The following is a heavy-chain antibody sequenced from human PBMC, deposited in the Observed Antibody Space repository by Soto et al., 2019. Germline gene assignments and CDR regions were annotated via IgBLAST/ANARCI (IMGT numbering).Heavy chain of an antibody. Sequence: QVQLQESGPGLVKPSQTLSLTCTVSGGSISRGGYYWSWIRQHPGKGLEWIGYIYYSGSTYYNPSLKSRVTISVDTSKNQFSLKLSSVTAADTAVYYCARALLRRGSNFDYWGQGTLVTVSS. CDR3: ARALLRRGSNFDY. V-gene: IGHV4-31*03. J-gene: IGHJ4*02. D-gene: IGHD3-10*01. CDR1: GGSISRGGYY. CDR2: IYYSGST.